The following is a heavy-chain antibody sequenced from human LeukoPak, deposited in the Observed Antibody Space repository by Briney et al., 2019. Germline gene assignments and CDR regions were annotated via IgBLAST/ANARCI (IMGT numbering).Heavy chain of an antibody. J-gene: IGHJ6*03. Sequence: ASVKVSCKASGYTFTSYDTNWVRQATGQGLEWMGWMNPNSGNTGYAQKFQGRVTMTRNTSISTAYMELSSLRSEDTAVYYCGRAVDLYYYYYMDVWGKGTTVTVSS. CDR2: MNPNSGNT. CDR1: GYTFTSYD. CDR3: GRAVDLYYYYYMDV. D-gene: IGHD3-9*01. V-gene: IGHV1-8*01.